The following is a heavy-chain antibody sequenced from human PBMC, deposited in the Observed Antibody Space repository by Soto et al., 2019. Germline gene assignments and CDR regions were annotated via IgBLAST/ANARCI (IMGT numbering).Heavy chain of an antibody. J-gene: IGHJ4*02. V-gene: IGHV3-30*18. Sequence: QVQLVESGGGVVQPGRSLRLSCAASGFTFDTYGVHWVRQAPGKGLEWVAVISDDGNKKYYADSVKDRFTISRDNSENTLYLQMNSLRAEDTAVYYCAKEGIELWSAFDYWGQGTLVTVSS. CDR1: GFTFDTYG. CDR2: ISDDGNKK. CDR3: AKEGIELWSAFDY. D-gene: IGHD5-18*01.